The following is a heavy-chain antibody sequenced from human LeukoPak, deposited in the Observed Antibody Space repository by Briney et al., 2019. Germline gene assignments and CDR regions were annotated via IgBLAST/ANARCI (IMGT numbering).Heavy chain of an antibody. V-gene: IGHV3-48*01. CDR1: GFTFSSYS. Sequence: PGGSLRLSCAASGFTFSSYSMNWVRQAPGKGLEWVSYISSSSSTIYYADSVKGRFTISRDNAKNSLYLQMNSLRAEDTAVYYCARAAYCSSTSCYSHGGYWGQGTLVTVSS. J-gene: IGHJ4*02. D-gene: IGHD2-2*01. CDR2: ISSSSSTI. CDR3: ARAAYCSSTSCYSHGGY.